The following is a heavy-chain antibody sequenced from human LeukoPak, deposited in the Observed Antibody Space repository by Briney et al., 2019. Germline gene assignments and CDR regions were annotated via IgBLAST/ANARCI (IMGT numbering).Heavy chain of an antibody. CDR2: IHASGST. CDR1: GDTITDY. D-gene: IGHD3-10*01. V-gene: IGHV4-4*07. CDR3: AREILVPGVNLVNWFDS. Sequence: SETLSLTCTVSGDTITDYWGWIRQPAGKGLEWIGRIHASGSTKYNPALKSRVTISVDNSKNQFSLKLNSVTAADTAVYYCAREILVPGVNLVNWFDSWGQGFLVTVSS. J-gene: IGHJ5*01.